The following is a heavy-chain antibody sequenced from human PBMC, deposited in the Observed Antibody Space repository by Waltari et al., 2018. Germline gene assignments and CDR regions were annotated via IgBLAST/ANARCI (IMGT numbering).Heavy chain of an antibody. V-gene: IGHV3-73*01. J-gene: IGHJ4*02. CDR3: TRQELGISYFDY. D-gene: IGHD3-3*02. Sequence: EVQLVESGGGLVQPGGSLKLSCAASGFTFSGSAMHWVRQASGKGLEWVGRIRSKANSDATAYAASVKGRFTISRDDSKNTAYLQMNSLKTEDTAVYYCTRQELGISYFDYWGQGTLVTVSS. CDR2: IRSKANSDAT. CDR1: GFTFSGSA.